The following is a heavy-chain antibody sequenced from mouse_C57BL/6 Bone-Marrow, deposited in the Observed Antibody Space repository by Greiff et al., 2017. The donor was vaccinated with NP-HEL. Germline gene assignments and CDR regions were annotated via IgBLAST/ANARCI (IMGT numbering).Heavy chain of an antibody. J-gene: IGHJ4*01. CDR1: GFTFSDYG. Sequence: DVQLVESGGGLVKPGGSLKLSCAASGFTFSDYGMHWVRQAPEKGLEWVAYISSGSSTIYYADTVKGRFTISRDNAKNTLFLQMTSLRSEDTAMYYCARGRLRYAMDYWGQGTSVTVSS. CDR2: ISSGSSTI. D-gene: IGHD2-2*01. V-gene: IGHV5-17*01. CDR3: ARGRLRYAMDY.